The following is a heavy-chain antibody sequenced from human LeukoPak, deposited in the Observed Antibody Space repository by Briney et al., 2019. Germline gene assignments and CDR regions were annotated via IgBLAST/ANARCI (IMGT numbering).Heavy chain of an antibody. CDR1: GGSISSSY. J-gene: IGHJ3*02. CDR2: IYYSGST. CDR3: ARYNWNDADAFDI. Sequence: NSSETLSLTCTVSGGSISSSYWGWIRQPPGKGLEWIGYIYYSGSTNYNPSLKSRVTISVDTSKNQFSLKLSSVTAADTAVYYCARYNWNDADAFDIWGQGTMVTVSS. D-gene: IGHD1-1*01. V-gene: IGHV4-59*01.